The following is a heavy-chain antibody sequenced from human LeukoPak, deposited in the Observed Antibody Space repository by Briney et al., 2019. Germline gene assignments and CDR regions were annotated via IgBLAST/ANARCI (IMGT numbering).Heavy chain of an antibody. D-gene: IGHD6-19*01. CDR3: AKGWPLGDY. J-gene: IGHJ4*02. V-gene: IGHV3-9*01. Sequence: PGRSLRLACAASGFTFDDYAMHWVRQAPGKGLEWVSGISWNSGSIGYADSVKGRFTISRDNAKNSLYLQMNSLRAEDTALYYSAKGWPLGDYWGQGTLVTVSS. CDR2: ISWNSGSI. CDR1: GFTFDDYA.